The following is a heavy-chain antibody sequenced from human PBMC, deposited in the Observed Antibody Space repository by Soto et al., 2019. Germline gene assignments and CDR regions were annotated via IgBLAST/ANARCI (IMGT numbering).Heavy chain of an antibody. Sequence: HLQFQESGPGLVKPSETLSLTCTVSNDSISNPIYSWGWIRQPPGKGLEWIGSIYHTGSSYYNPSLQGLVTISMDKSKNQFSLNLTSVTAADTAIYFCGGRTSLASVQLFVGEISNHNWFDPWSQGTLVTVSS. D-gene: IGHD3-10*01. CDR2: IYHTGSS. CDR3: GGRTSLASVQLFVGEISNHNWFDP. J-gene: IGHJ5*02. CDR1: NDSISNPIYS. V-gene: IGHV4-39*01.